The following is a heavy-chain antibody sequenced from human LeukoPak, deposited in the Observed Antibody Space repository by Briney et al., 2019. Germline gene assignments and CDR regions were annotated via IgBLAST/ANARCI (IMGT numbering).Heavy chain of an antibody. Sequence: SETLSLTCTVSGGSISSYYWSWIRQPSGKGLEWIGYIYYSGSTNYNPSLKSRVTISVDTSKNQFSLKLSSVTAADTAVYYCARGDSSGWYSMGDYWGQGALVTVSS. D-gene: IGHD6-19*01. CDR2: IYYSGST. V-gene: IGHV4-59*01. CDR3: ARGDSSGWYSMGDY. J-gene: IGHJ4*02. CDR1: GGSISSYY.